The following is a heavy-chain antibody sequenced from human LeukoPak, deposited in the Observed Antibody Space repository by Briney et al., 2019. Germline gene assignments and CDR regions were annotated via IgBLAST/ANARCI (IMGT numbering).Heavy chain of an antibody. D-gene: IGHD3-9*01. CDR3: ARGVGYDILTGPGYFDL. CDR2: ISHSGST. V-gene: IGHV4-34*01. CDR1: TGSFSDYY. Sequence: SETLSLTCAVYTGSFSDYYWSWIRQPPGMGLEWIAKISHSGSTNYNPSLKSRVSISVDTSKNQFSLKLSSLNAADTAVYYCARGVGYDILTGPGYFDLWGRGTLVTVSS. J-gene: IGHJ2*01.